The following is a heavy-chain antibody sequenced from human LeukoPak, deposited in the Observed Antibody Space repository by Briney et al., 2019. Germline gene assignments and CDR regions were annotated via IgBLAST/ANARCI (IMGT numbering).Heavy chain of an antibody. V-gene: IGHV3-23*01. CDR2: ISGSGGST. D-gene: IGHD6-6*01. J-gene: IGHJ6*03. CDR3: AKGAYSSSSDWRDYYYYMDV. CDR1: GFTFSSYA. Sequence: GGSLRLSCAASGFTFSSYAMSWVRQAPGKGLEWVSAISGSGGSTYYADSVKGRFTISRDNSKNTLYLQMNSLRAEDTAVYYCAKGAYSSSSDWRDYYYYMDVWGKGTTVTVSS.